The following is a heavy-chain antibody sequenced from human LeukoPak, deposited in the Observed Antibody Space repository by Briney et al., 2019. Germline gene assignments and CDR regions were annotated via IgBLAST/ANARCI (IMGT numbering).Heavy chain of an antibody. J-gene: IGHJ5*02. Sequence: SETLSLTCSVSEGSISSYYWSWIRQPAGKGLEWIGRIYSGGRTDYNPSLRSRVTMSVGTSKNQFSLKLSSVTAADTAVYYCARVGDYYDSRKGFDPWGQGTLVTVSS. CDR2: IYSGGRT. D-gene: IGHD3-22*01. V-gene: IGHV4-4*07. CDR1: EGSISSYY. CDR3: ARVGDYYDSRKGFDP.